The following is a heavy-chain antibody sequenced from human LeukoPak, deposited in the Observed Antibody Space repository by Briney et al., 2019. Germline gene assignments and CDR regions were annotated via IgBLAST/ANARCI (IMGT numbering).Heavy chain of an antibody. Sequence: GGSLRLSCATSGFTFRSYSMNWVRQAPGKGLEWVSSISSSSYIYYADSVKGRFTISRDNAKNSLYLQMNSLRAEDTAVYYCARGYCSSTSCYPYYFDYWGQGTLVTVSS. V-gene: IGHV3-21*01. CDR2: ISSSSYI. D-gene: IGHD2-2*01. CDR1: GFTFRSYS. J-gene: IGHJ4*02. CDR3: ARGYCSSTSCYPYYFDY.